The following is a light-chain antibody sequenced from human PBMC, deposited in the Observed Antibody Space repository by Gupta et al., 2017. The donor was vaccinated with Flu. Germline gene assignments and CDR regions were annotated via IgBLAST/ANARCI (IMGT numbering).Light chain of an antibody. CDR2: ESS. Sequence: DIQMTQSPSTVSASVGDTVTITCRASQTISVWLAWYQQKTGKAPRLLIHESSTLQDGVPSRFSGSGSGTEFTLTISSLQPDDFATYYCQQYNNFVWTFGQGTKVEIK. J-gene: IGKJ1*01. V-gene: IGKV1-5*03. CDR1: QTISVW. CDR3: QQYNNFVWT.